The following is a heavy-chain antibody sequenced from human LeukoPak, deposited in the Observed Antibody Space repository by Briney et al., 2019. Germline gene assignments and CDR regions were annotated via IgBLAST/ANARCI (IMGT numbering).Heavy chain of an antibody. Sequence: PSETLSLTCSVSGASVSSGSYYWSWIRQPPGKGLEWIGYIYYSGSTNYNPSLKSRVTISLDTSKNQFSLRLSSVTAADTAVYYCGSRHGNSGNSNCWGQGTLVTVSS. J-gene: IGHJ4*02. V-gene: IGHV4-61*01. CDR1: GASVSSGSYY. CDR3: GSRHGNSGNSNC. CDR2: IYYSGST. D-gene: IGHD1-1*01.